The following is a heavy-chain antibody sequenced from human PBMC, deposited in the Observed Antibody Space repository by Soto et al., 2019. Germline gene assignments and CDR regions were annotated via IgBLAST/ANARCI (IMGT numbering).Heavy chain of an antibody. Sequence: ASVKVSCKASGYTFTSYDINWARQATGQGLEWMGWMNPNSGNTGYAQKFQGRVTMTRNTSISTAYMELSSLGSEDTAVYYCARGLGWAGSYYFDYWGQGTLVTVSS. CDR3: ARGLGWAGSYYFDY. CDR1: GYTFTSYD. D-gene: IGHD6-19*01. J-gene: IGHJ4*02. V-gene: IGHV1-8*01. CDR2: MNPNSGNT.